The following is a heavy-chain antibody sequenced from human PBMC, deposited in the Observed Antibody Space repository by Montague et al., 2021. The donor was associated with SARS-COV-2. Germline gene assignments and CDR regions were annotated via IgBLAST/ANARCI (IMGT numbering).Heavy chain of an antibody. Sequence: SLRLSCAASGFTFSSYAMHWVRQAPGKGLEWVAVISYDGTNKYYADSVKGRFTISRDNSKNTLYLQMNSLRAEDTAVYCCARDEDQVDSNYYFDYWGQGTLVTVSS. CDR2: ISYDGTNK. V-gene: IGHV3-30*04. CDR3: ARDEDQVDSNYYFDY. D-gene: IGHD2-2*01. CDR1: GFTFSSYA. J-gene: IGHJ4*02.